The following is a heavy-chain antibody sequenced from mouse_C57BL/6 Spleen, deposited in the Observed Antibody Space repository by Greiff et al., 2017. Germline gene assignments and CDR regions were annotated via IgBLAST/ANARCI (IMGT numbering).Heavy chain of an antibody. J-gene: IGHJ3*01. CDR2: ISSGGSCT. CDR3: ARDSNYGFAY. CDR1: GFTFSSYG. Sequence: EVQRVESGGDLVKPGGSLKLSCAASGFTFSSYGMSWVRQTPDKRLEWVATISSGGSCTYYPDSVKGRFTISRDNAKNTLYLQMSSLKSEDTAMYYCARDSNYGFAYWGQGTLVTVSA. V-gene: IGHV5-6*01. D-gene: IGHD2-5*01.